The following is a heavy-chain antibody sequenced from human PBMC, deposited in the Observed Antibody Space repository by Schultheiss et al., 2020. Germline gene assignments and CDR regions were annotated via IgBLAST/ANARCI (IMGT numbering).Heavy chain of an antibody. CDR3: ARFGGGYDYYYYGMDV. J-gene: IGHJ6*02. CDR1: GYSFTSYW. V-gene: IGHV5-51*01. D-gene: IGHD5-12*01. CDR2: IYPGDSDT. Sequence: GESLKIACKGSGYSFTSYWIGWVRQMPGKGLEWMGIIYPGDSDTRYSPSFQGQVTISADKSISTAYLQWSSLKASDTAMYYCARFGGGYDYYYYGMDVWGQGTTVTVSS.